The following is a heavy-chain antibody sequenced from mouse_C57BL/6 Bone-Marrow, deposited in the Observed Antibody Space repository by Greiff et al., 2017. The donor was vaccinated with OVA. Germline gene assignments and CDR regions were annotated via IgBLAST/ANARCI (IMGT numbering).Heavy chain of an antibody. Sequence: EVQLQQSGPELVKPGASVKMSCKASGYTFTDYHMHWVKQSHGKSLEWIGYINPNNGGTSYNQKFKGKATLTVNKSSRTAYMELRSLTSEDSAVYYCARESITLMDYWGQGTSVTVSS. CDR2: INPNNGGT. V-gene: IGHV1-22*01. CDR1: GYTFTDYH. D-gene: IGHD1-1*01. CDR3: ARESITLMDY. J-gene: IGHJ4*01.